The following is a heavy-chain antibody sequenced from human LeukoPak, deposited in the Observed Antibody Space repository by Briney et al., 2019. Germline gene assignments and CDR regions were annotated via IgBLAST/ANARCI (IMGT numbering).Heavy chain of an antibody. V-gene: IGHV4-59*08. Sequence: SETLSLTCTVSGGSISSYYWSWIRQPLGKGLEWIGYIYYSGSTNYNPSLKSRVTISVDTSKNQFSLKLSSVTAADTAVYYCARHYRGSGSIYGMDVWGQGTTVTVSS. J-gene: IGHJ6*02. CDR3: ARHYRGSGSIYGMDV. CDR1: GGSISSYY. CDR2: IYYSGST. D-gene: IGHD3-10*01.